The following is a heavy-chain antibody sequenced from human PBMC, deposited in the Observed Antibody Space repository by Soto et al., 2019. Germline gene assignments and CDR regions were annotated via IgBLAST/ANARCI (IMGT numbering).Heavy chain of an antibody. D-gene: IGHD6-6*01. CDR1: GGSISSGGYY. Sequence: PSETLSLTCTVSGGSISSGGYYWSWIRQHPGKGLEWIGYIYYSGSTYYNPSLKSRVTISADTSKNQFSLKLSSVTAADTVVYYCARDQRYSSSSRWFDPWGQGTLVTVSS. J-gene: IGHJ5*02. CDR2: IYYSGST. V-gene: IGHV4-31*03. CDR3: ARDQRYSSSSRWFDP.